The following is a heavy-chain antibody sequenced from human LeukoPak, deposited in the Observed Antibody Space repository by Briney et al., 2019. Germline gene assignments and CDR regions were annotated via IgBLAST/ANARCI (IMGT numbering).Heavy chain of an antibody. Sequence: ASVKVSCKASGYTFTGYYMHWVRQAPGQGLEWMGWINPNSGDTNHAQKFQGRVTMTRDTSISTAYMELSRLRSDDTALYYCARKVDAFDIWGQGTMVTVSS. CDR2: INPNSGDT. V-gene: IGHV1-2*02. CDR3: ARKVDAFDI. J-gene: IGHJ3*02. CDR1: GYTFTGYY.